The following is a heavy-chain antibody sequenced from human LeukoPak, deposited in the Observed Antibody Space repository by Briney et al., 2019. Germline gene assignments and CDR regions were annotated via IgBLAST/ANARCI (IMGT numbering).Heavy chain of an antibody. J-gene: IGHJ3*02. V-gene: IGHV3-33*08. D-gene: IGHD6-19*01. Sequence: GRSLRLSCAASGSTFSNYGMHWVRQAPGKGLEWVAIMWYDESSKYYADSVKGRFTISRGNSKNTLYLQMNSLRAEDTAVYYCARGLAVAGTGDAFDIWGQGTMVTVSS. CDR1: GSTFSNYG. CDR3: ARGLAVAGTGDAFDI. CDR2: MWYDESSK.